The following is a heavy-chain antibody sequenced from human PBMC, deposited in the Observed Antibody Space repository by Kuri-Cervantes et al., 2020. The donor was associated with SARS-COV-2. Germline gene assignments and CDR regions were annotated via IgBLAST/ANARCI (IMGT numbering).Heavy chain of an antibody. CDR2: IKQDGSEK. CDR1: GFTFSSYW. CDR3: ARAGIAARFGRPHAFDI. Sequence: GGSLRLSCAASGFTFSSYWMSWVRQAPGKGLEWVANIKQDGSEKYYADSVKGRFTISRDNAKNSLYLQMNSLRAEDTAVYYCARAGIAARFGRPHAFDIWGQGTMVTVSS. V-gene: IGHV3-7*04. J-gene: IGHJ3*02. D-gene: IGHD6-6*01.